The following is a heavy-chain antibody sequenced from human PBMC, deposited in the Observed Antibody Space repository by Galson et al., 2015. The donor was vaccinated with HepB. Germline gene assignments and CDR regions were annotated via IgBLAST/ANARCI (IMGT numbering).Heavy chain of an antibody. D-gene: IGHD6-13*01. CDR2: FDPEDGET. Sequence: SVKVSCKVSGYTLTELSMHWVRQAPGKGLEWMGGFDPEDGETIYAQKFQGRVTMTEDTSTDTAYMELSSLRSEDTAVYYCATDPLQDAAAGKLFDYWGQGTLVTVSS. CDR1: GYTLTELS. J-gene: IGHJ4*02. V-gene: IGHV1-24*01. CDR3: ATDPLQDAAAGKLFDY.